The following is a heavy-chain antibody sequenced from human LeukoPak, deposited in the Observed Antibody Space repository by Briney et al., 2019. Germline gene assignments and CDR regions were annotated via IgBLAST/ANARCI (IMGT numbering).Heavy chain of an antibody. J-gene: IGHJ6*02. D-gene: IGHD2-15*01. V-gene: IGHV1-18*01. CDR2: ISAYNGNT. CDR1: GYTFTSYG. CDR3: ARDPEVAAATYYYGMDV. Sequence: ASVKVSCKASGYTFTSYGISWVRQAPGQGLEWMGWISAYNGNTNYAQKLQGRVTMTTDTTTSTAYMELRSLRSDDTAVYYCARDPEVAAATYYYGMDVWGQGTTVTVSS.